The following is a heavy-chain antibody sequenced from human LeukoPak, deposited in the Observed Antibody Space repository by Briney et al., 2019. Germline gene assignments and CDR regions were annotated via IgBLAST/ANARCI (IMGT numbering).Heavy chain of an antibody. CDR1: GDSVSSNTAG. V-gene: IGHV6-1*01. D-gene: IGHD3-22*01. J-gene: IGHJ4*02. Sequence: SQTLSLTCAISGDSVSSNTAGWIWIRQSPSRGLEWLGRTYYRSKWITDYGESVKGRITISPDTSRNQFSLQLSSVTAADTAVYYCARGSFDSSGYYVFDYWGQGRLVTVSS. CDR2: TYYRSKWIT. CDR3: ARGSFDSSGYYVFDY.